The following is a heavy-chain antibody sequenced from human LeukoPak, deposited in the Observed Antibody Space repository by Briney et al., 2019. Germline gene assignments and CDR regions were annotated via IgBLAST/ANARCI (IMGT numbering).Heavy chain of an antibody. Sequence: ASVKATCKASGYTFTSYDINWVRQATGQGLEWMGWMNPNSGNTGYAQKFQGRVTMTRNTSISTAYMELSSLRSDDTAVYYCARPYDSSGYYYSYWGQGTLVTVSS. J-gene: IGHJ4*02. CDR2: MNPNSGNT. V-gene: IGHV1-8*01. CDR3: ARPYDSSGYYYSY. D-gene: IGHD3-22*01. CDR1: GYTFTSYD.